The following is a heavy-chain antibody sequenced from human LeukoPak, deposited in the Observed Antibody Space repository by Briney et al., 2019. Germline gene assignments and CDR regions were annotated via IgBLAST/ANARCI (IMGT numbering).Heavy chain of an antibody. J-gene: IGHJ4*02. Sequence: PSETLSLTCAVYGGSFSGYYWSWIRQPPGKGLEWIGEINHSGSTNYNPSLKSRVTISVDTSKSQFSLKLSSVTAADTAVYYCARHYGYYYGSGRTYYFDYWGQGTLVTVSS. CDR2: INHSGST. D-gene: IGHD3-10*01. CDR1: GGSFSGYY. CDR3: ARHYGYYYGSGRTYYFDY. V-gene: IGHV4-34*01.